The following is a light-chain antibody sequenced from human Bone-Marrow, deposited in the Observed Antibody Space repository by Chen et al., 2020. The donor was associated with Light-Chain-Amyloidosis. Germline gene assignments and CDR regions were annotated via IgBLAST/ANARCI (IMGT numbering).Light chain of an antibody. Sequence: SYELTQPPSVSVSPGQTARITCSGDDLPTKYAYWYQQKPGQAPVLVIHRDTERPSGISERFSGSSSWTTATLTISGVQAEAEADYHCQSADSSGTYEVIFGGVTQLTVL. V-gene: IGLV3-25*03. CDR3: QSADSSGTYEVI. J-gene: IGLJ2*01. CDR1: DLPTKY. CDR2: RDT.